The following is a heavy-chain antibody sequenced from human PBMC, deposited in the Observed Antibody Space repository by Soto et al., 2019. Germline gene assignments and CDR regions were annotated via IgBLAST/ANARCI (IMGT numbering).Heavy chain of an antibody. CDR2: IVPNVGTG. J-gene: IGHJ4*02. CDR3: ARRDTSGFLRYFDN. D-gene: IGHD3-22*01. CDR1: ASTLSSFLNYP. Sequence: ASVKVSCNHSASTLSSFLNYPINWVRQAPGQGLEWMGGIVPNVGTGTYAKKFRGKVTITADKSTRAAYMELSSLRSENTVLYYCARRDTSGFLRYFDNWGQGTQVTVSS. V-gene: IGHV1-69*06.